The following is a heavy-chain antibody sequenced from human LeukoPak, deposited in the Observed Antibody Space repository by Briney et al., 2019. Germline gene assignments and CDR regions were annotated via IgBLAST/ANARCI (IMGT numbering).Heavy chain of an antibody. D-gene: IGHD3-10*01. V-gene: IGHV3-23*01. J-gene: IGHJ5*02. CDR2: ISGSGGST. Sequence: PGRSLRLSCAASGFTFSSYAMSWVRQAPGKGLEWVSAISGSGGSTYYADSVKGRFTISRDNSKNTLYLQMNSLRAEDTAVYYCAKDRWITMVRGVINWFDPWGQGTLVTVSS. CDR3: AKDRWITMVRGVINWFDP. CDR1: GFTFSSYA.